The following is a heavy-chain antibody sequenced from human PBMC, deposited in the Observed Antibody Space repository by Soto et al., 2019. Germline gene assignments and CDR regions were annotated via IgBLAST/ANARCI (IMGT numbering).Heavy chain of an antibody. Sequence: ASVKVSCKASGYSFADYYMHWVRQAPGQGLEWMGWINPDSGGTNYAQKFQGRVTMTRDSSITTAYMELTGLRSDDTAAYYCARDQMTTVTINDYYGMDVWGQGTTVTVSS. CDR3: ARDQMTTVTINDYYGMDV. V-gene: IGHV1-2*02. D-gene: IGHD4-17*01. J-gene: IGHJ6*02. CDR1: GYSFADYY. CDR2: INPDSGGT.